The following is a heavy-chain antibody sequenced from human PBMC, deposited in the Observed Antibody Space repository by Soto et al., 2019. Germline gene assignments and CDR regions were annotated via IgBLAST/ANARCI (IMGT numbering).Heavy chain of an antibody. J-gene: IGHJ4*02. D-gene: IGHD6-13*01. V-gene: IGHV3-30*18. CDR3: AKDLYSSSWYGGYYFDY. Sequence: GGSLRLSCAASGFTFSSYGMHWVRQAPGKGLEWVAVISYDGSNKYYADSVKGRFTISRDNSKNTLYLQMNSLRAEDTAVYYCAKDLYSSSWYGGYYFDYWGQGTLVTVSS. CDR2: ISYDGSNK. CDR1: GFTFSSYG.